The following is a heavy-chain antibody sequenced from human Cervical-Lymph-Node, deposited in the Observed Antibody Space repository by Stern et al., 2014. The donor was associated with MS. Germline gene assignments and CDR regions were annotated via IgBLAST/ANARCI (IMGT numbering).Heavy chain of an antibody. D-gene: IGHD1-26*01. Sequence: QVQLGQSGAEVERPGASVKVSCKASGYTFTAYFLHWVRQAPGQGLEWMGWISPKTGSATYAQKFQDTITMTRDTSINTGYMEVSSLRSDDTAVYYCARDRGSYSDYWGQGTLVAVSS. V-gene: IGHV1-2*02. CDR3: ARDRGSYSDY. CDR2: ISPKTGSA. J-gene: IGHJ4*02. CDR1: GYTFTAYF.